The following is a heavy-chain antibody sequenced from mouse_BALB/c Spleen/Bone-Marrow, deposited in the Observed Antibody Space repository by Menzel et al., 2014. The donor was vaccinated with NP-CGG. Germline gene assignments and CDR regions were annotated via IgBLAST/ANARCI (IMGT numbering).Heavy chain of an antibody. CDR1: GYTFTNYY. J-gene: IGHJ1*01. CDR2: INPSNGVT. D-gene: IGHD1-2*01. Sequence: QLQQSGAELVKPGASVKLSCKVSGYTFTNYYVYWVKQRPGQGLEWIGEINPSNGVTNFNEKFMGKATLTVDNSSSTAYMHLSSLTSEDSAVYYCTRSGFYGYGTYFDVWGAGTTVTVSS. V-gene: IGHV1S81*02. CDR3: TRSGFYGYGTYFDV.